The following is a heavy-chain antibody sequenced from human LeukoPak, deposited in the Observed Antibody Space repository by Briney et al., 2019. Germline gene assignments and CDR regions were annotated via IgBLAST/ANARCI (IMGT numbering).Heavy chain of an antibody. CDR3: ARDFSSGWWDY. J-gene: IGHJ4*02. V-gene: IGHV1-18*04. Sequence: ASVKVSCKASGYTFTCYGISWVRQAPGQGLEWMGWISAYNGNTNYAQKLQGRVTMTTDTYTSTAYMELRSLRSDDTAVYYCARDFSSGWWDYWGQGTLVTVSS. D-gene: IGHD6-19*01. CDR1: GYTFTCYG. CDR2: ISAYNGNT.